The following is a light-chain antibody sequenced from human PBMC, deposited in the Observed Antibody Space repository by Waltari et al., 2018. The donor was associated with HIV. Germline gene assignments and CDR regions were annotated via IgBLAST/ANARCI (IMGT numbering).Light chain of an antibody. CDR3: GTWDSSLNAWV. CDR1: SSNIGNNY. CDR2: DNN. J-gene: IGLJ3*02. V-gene: IGLV1-51*01. Sequence: QSVLTQPPSVSAAPGQKVTISCSGSSSNIGNNYVSWYQQLPGTAPKLLIYDNNKRPSGIPDRFSGSKSGTSATLGITGLQTGDDADYYCGTWDSSLNAWVFGGGTKLTVL.